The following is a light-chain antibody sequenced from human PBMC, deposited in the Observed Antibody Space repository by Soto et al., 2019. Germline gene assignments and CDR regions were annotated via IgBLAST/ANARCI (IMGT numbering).Light chain of an antibody. CDR3: QQYNNWPSLT. CDR1: QSVSSSY. CDR2: GAS. V-gene: IGKV3-20*01. J-gene: IGKJ4*01. Sequence: EIVLTQSPGTLSLSPGERATLSCRASQSVSSSYLAWYQQKPGQAPRLLIYGASSRATGIPDRFSGSGSGTGFTLTISRLEPEDFAVYYCQQYNNWPSLTFGGGTKVDIK.